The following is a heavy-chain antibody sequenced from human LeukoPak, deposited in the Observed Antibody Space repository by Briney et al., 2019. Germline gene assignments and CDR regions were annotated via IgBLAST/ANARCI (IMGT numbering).Heavy chain of an antibody. D-gene: IGHD3-22*01. CDR2: INPNSGGT. CDR1: GYTFTGYY. Sequence: ASVKVSCKASGYTFTGYYMHWVRQVPGQGLEWMGWINPNSGGTNYAQKFQGRVTMTRDTSISTAYMELSRLRSDDTAVYYCARVEDPPFYYDSSKTDWFDPWGQGTLVTVSS. CDR3: ARVEDPPFYYDSSKTDWFDP. J-gene: IGHJ5*02. V-gene: IGHV1-2*02.